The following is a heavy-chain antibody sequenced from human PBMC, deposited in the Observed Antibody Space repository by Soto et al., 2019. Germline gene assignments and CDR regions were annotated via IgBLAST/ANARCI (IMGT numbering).Heavy chain of an antibody. CDR2: IYYSGST. CDR3: ATGPGSGGSCYPNEFDP. Sequence: SETLSLTCTVSGGSISSYYWSWIRQPPGKGLEWIGYIYYSGSTYYNPSLKSRVTISVDTSKNQFSLKLSSVTAADTAVYYCATGPGSGGSCYPNEFDPWGQGSLVTVSS. D-gene: IGHD2-15*01. CDR1: GGSISSYY. V-gene: IGHV4-59*06. J-gene: IGHJ5*02.